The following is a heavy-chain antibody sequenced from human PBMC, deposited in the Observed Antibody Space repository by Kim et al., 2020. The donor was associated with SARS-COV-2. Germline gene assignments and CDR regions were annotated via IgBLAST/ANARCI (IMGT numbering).Heavy chain of an antibody. CDR3: ARDNKPNDGSGWLNPVDAFAI. CDR2: INESGNT. J-gene: IGHJ3*02. D-gene: IGHD6-19*01. Sequence: SETLSLTCTVSGGSISSGGYCWSWNRQEQGKGLEWIGYINESGNTYYNPKRKSRVTISVDTSKNQFSLRLSTGTAADTAVYYCARDNKPNDGSGWLNPVDAFAIWGQGPMVTVSS. V-gene: IGHV4-31*03. CDR1: GGSISSGGYC.